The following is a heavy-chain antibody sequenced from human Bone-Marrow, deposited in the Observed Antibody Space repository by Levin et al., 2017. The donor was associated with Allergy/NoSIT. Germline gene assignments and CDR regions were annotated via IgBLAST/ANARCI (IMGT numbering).Heavy chain of an antibody. CDR1: GFDFRDYW. Sequence: GGSLRLSCEASGFDFRDYWMTWVRQAPGKGLEWVANINKDGSEKYYVDSVKGRFTISRDNTKNSVDLQVNSLRAEDTAVYYCANHYWYRFDYWGRGTPVTVSS. V-gene: IGHV3-7*01. J-gene: IGHJ4*02. CDR2: INKDGSEK. D-gene: IGHD3-16*02. CDR3: ANHYWYRFDY.